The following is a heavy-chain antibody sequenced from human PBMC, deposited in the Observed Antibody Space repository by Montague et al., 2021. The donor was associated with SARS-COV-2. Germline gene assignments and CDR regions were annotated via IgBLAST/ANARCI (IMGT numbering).Heavy chain of an antibody. Sequence: SETLSLTCTVSGGSIRSYYWSWIRPTPGKGLEWIGYIYYDGSTNYNPSPKSRVTMSVDSSKNQFSLRLSPVTAADTAVYYCARYGSYFEHWGQGTLVTVSS. J-gene: IGHJ4*02. CDR1: GGSIRSYY. CDR2: IYYDGST. V-gene: IGHV4-59*03. D-gene: IGHD1-26*01. CDR3: ARYGSYFEH.